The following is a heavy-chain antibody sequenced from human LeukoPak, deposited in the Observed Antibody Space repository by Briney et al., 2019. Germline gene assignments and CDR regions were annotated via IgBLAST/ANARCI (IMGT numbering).Heavy chain of an antibody. V-gene: IGHV3-30*04. CDR2: ISYDARLE. Sequence: QSGGSLRLSCAASGFDFSYSAMHWVRQAPGKGLDWVAFISYDARLEYYTDSVKGRFTISRDNSEKTLFLRMNSLRLEDTAVYYCVRNPIGEYHFDYWDQGTLVTVSS. CDR1: GFDFSYSA. CDR3: VRNPIGEYHFDY. J-gene: IGHJ4*02. D-gene: IGHD2/OR15-2a*01.